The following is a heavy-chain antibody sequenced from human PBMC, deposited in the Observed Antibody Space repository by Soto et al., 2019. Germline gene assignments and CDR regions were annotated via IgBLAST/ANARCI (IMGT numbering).Heavy chain of an antibody. CDR2: IIPILGIA. CDR1: GGTFSSYT. Sequence: QVQLVQSGAEVKKPGSSVKDSCKASGGTFSSYTISWVRQAPGQGLEWMGRIIPILGIANYAQKFQGRVTITADKSTSTAYMQLSSLRSEDSAVYYCARVHSSGCLGYWGQGTLVTVSS. J-gene: IGHJ4*02. V-gene: IGHV1-69*02. D-gene: IGHD6-19*01. CDR3: ARVHSSGCLGY.